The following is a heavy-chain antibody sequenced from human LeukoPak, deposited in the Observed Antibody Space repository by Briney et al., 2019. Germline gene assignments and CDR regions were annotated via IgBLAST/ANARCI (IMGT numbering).Heavy chain of an antibody. Sequence: ASVKVSCKASGYTFTSYYIHWVRQAPGQGLEWMGVINPSGGGTSYAQKFKGRVTMTRDTSTSTVYMDLRSLRSEDTAVYFCARDMRAVPSNWFDPWGQGTLVTVSS. J-gene: IGHJ5*02. CDR1: GYTFTSYY. CDR2: INPSGGGT. V-gene: IGHV1-46*01. CDR3: ARDMRAVPSNWFDP. D-gene: IGHD6-19*01.